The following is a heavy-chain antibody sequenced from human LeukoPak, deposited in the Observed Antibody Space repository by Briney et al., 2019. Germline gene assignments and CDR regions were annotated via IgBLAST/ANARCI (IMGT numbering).Heavy chain of an antibody. D-gene: IGHD3-10*01. CDR2: IRYDGSNK. CDR3: AKDSKRWKTYYYEAGSYYFDY. CDR1: GFTFSSYV. V-gene: IGHV3-30*02. J-gene: IGHJ4*02. Sequence: GGSLRLSCAASGFTFSSYVMNWVRQAPGKGLEWVAFIRYDGSNKYYADSVKGRFTISRDNSKNTLYLQMNSLRPEDTAAYYCAKDSKRWKTYYYEAGSYYFDYWGQGTRVTVSS.